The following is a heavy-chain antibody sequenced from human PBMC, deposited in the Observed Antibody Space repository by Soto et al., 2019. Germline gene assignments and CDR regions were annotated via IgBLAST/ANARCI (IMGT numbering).Heavy chain of an antibody. V-gene: IGHV4-38-2*02. CDR1: GQSISSDYY. CDR3: ARERRFYDSSGYYYAALDY. Sequence: LSLTCGVSGQSISSDYYWGWIRQPPEKGLEWIGNIYHSGSTYYNPSLKSRVTISVDTSKNQFSLKLTSVTAADTAVYYCARERRFYDSSGYYYAALDYWGQGTLVTVSS. J-gene: IGHJ4*02. CDR2: IYHSGST. D-gene: IGHD3-22*01.